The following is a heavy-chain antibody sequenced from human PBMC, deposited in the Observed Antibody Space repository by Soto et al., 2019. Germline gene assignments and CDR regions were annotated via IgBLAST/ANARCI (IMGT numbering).Heavy chain of an antibody. CDR2: IYTSVST. CDR3: EGESTVAGWDNWFDS. D-gene: IGHD6-13*01. Sequence: SETLSLTCTVSGAFISSYYWSWIRQPAGNGLEWIGRIYTSVSTKYSPSLKRRATISVDTPKKQFSLKLHSVTAADPAVASCEGESTVAGWDNWFDSWGQGTPVPVSS. J-gene: IGHJ5*01. CDR1: GAFISSYY. V-gene: IGHV4-4*07.